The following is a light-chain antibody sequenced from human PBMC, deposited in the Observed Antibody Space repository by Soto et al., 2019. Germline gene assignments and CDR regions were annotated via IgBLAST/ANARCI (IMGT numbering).Light chain of an antibody. Sequence: ETVLTQSPGTLYFSPGERATLSCRASQSVDNSHVAWYQQRRGLPPRLLIYGASNRATGIPDRFSGSGSGADFTLTISRLEPEDFATYYCQQYNSYPWTFGQGTKVEIK. J-gene: IGKJ1*01. V-gene: IGKV3-20*01. CDR3: QQYNSYPWT. CDR1: QSVDNSH. CDR2: GAS.